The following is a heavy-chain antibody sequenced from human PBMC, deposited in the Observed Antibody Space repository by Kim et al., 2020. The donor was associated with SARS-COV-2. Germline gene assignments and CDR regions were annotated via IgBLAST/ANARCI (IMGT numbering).Heavy chain of an antibody. CDR3: AREGVFGEYPPFDP. J-gene: IGHJ5*02. CDR1: GFTFSSYG. CDR2: IWYDGSNK. D-gene: IGHD3-10*02. V-gene: IGHV3-33*01. Sequence: GRSLRLSCAASGFTFSSYGMHWVRQAPGKGLEWVAVIWYDGSNKYYADSVKGRFNIYRDNSKNTLYLQMNSLRAEDTAVYYCAREGVFGEYPPFDPWGQGTLVTVSS.